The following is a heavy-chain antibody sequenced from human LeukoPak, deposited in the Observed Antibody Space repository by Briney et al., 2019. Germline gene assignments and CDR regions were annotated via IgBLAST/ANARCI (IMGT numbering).Heavy chain of an antibody. V-gene: IGHV3-23*01. CDR3: AEDRWSAYDLSAFDI. CDR1: GFTFSNYA. J-gene: IGHJ3*02. Sequence: GGSLRLSCAVSGFTFSNYAMNWVRQAPGKGLEWVSTISGSGDTTYYADSVKGRFTISRDNSKNTLYLQMNSLRAEDTAVYYCAEDRWSAYDLSAFDIWGQGTMVTVSS. D-gene: IGHD5-12*01. CDR2: ISGSGDTT.